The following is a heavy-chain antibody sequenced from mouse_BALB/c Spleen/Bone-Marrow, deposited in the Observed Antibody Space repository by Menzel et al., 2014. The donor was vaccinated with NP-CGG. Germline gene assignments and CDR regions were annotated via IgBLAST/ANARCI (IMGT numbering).Heavy chain of an antibody. V-gene: IGHV5-2*01. CDR2: FNSDGGST. J-gene: IGHJ3*01. CDR3: ARHHYGRAWFTY. CDR1: DFEFPSHD. D-gene: IGHD1-1*01. Sequence: EVQLVESGGGLVQPGESLKLSCESNDFEFPSHDMSWVRKTPEKRLELVAAFNSDGGSTYYPDTMERRFIISRDNTKKTLYMQMSSLRSEDTALYYCARHHYGRAWFTYWGQGTLVTVSA.